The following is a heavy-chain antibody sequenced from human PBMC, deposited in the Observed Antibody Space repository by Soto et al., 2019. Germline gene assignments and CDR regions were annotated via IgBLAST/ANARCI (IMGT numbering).Heavy chain of an antibody. V-gene: IGHV3-23*01. CDR2: ISGSGGST. CDR3: AKDGLLGGVRAAAGTLAFDY. J-gene: IGHJ4*02. CDR1: GFTFSSYA. Sequence: EVQLLESGGGLVQPGGSLRLSCAASGFTFSSYAMSWVRQAPGKGLEWVSAISGSGGSTYYADSVKGRFTISRDNSTDPLYLQMNSLRAEDTAVYYCAKDGLLGGVRAAAGTLAFDYWGQGTLVTVSS. D-gene: IGHD6-13*01.